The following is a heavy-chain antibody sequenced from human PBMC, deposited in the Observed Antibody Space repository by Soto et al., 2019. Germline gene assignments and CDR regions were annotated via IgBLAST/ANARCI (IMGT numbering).Heavy chain of an antibody. CDR3: ARDRVAAHYYYYYGMDV. D-gene: IGHD6-6*01. Sequence: ASVKVSCKASGYTFTSYAMHWVRQAPGQGLEWVGWINPNSGGTNYAQKFQGWVTMTRDTSISTAYMELSRLRSDDTAVYYCARDRVAAHYYYYYGMDVWGQGTTVTVSS. V-gene: IGHV1-2*04. J-gene: IGHJ6*02. CDR2: INPNSGGT. CDR1: GYTFTSYA.